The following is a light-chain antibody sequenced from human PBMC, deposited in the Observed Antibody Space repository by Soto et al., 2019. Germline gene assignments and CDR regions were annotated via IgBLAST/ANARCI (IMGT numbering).Light chain of an antibody. Sequence: ETVLTQSPGTLSLSPGERATLSCRASQSIGSSYLAWYQQKPGQAPRLLIYDTSSRATGIPNRFSGSGSGTDFTLTISRLEPEDFAVYHCQQYGNPPWTFGKGTRLEIK. J-gene: IGKJ2*01. CDR3: QQYGNPPWT. V-gene: IGKV3-20*01. CDR1: QSIGSSY. CDR2: DTS.